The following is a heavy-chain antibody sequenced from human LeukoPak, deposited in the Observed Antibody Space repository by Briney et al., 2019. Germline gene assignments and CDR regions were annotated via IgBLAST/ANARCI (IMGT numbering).Heavy chain of an antibody. CDR1: GGSISSSSYY. CDR3: ARRTYYYGSGLYHAPHSNYYYYYYMDV. CDR2: INHSGST. D-gene: IGHD3-10*01. J-gene: IGHJ6*03. Sequence: PSETLSLTCTVSGGSISSSSYYWGWIRQPPGKGLEWIGEINHSGSTNYNPSLKSRVTISVDTSKNQFSLKLSSVTAADTAVYYCARRTYYYGSGLYHAPHSNYYYYYYMDVWGKGTTVTISS. V-gene: IGHV4-39*07.